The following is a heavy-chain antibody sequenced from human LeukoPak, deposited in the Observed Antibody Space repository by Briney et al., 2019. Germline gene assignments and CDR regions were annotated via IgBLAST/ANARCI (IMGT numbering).Heavy chain of an antibody. CDR2: IYYSGST. Sequence: SETLSLTCTVSGGSISSYYWSWFRQPPGKGLEWIGYIYYSGSTYYNPSLKSRVTISVDASKNQFSLKLTSVTAADTAVYYCARGPPGGQFDPWGQGTLVTVSS. CDR1: GGSISSYY. CDR3: ARGPPGGQFDP. J-gene: IGHJ5*02. D-gene: IGHD3-10*01. V-gene: IGHV4-59*01.